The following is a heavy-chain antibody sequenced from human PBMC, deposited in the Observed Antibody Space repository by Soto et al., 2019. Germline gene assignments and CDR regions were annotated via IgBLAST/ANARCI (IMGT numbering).Heavy chain of an antibody. CDR2: IKSKTDGGTT. J-gene: IGHJ6*02. D-gene: IGHD4-4*01. Sequence: GGSLRLSCAASGFTFSNAWMNWVRQAPGKGLEWVGRIKSKTDGGTTDYAAPVKGRFTISRDDSKNTLYLQMNSLKTEDTAVYYCTLDYSNYYYYGMDVWGQGTLVTVSS. CDR1: GFTFSNAW. CDR3: TLDYSNYYYYGMDV. V-gene: IGHV3-15*07.